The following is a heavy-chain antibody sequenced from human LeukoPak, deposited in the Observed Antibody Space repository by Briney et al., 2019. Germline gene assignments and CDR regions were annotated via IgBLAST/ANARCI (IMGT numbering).Heavy chain of an antibody. J-gene: IGHJ4*02. V-gene: IGHV3-21*01. Sequence: GGSLRLSCEASGFTFSTYGMIWVRQAPRKGPEWVSSISSISTYRHYADAVKGRFTISRDNTKNSLYLQMDSLRVEDTAVYYCARTHIPQYDFWTASIWGQGTLVAVSS. CDR1: GFTFSTYG. CDR3: ARTHIPQYDFWTASI. CDR2: ISSISTYR. D-gene: IGHD3-3*01.